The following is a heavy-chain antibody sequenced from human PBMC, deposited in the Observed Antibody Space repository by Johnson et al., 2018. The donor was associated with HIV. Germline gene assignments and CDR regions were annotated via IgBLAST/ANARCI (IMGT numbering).Heavy chain of an antibody. J-gene: IGHJ3*02. Sequence: VQLVESGGGLVKPGGSLRLSCAASGFTFSNAWMSWVRQAPGKGLEWVSSISGSGGGTYYADSVRGRFTISRDNSKNTLNVQMHSLRAEDTAVYYCARRGNYLADAFDIWGQGTMVTVSS. CDR3: ARRGNYLADAFDI. CDR2: ISGSGGGT. CDR1: GFTFSNAW. D-gene: IGHD1-7*01. V-gene: IGHV3-23*04.